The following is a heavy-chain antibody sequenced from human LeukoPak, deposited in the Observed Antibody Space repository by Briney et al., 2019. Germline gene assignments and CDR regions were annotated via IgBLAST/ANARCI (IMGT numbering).Heavy chain of an antibody. J-gene: IGHJ3*02. Sequence: TGGSLRLSCAASGFAFSSYGMSWVRQAPGKGLEWVSAISGSGGSTYYADSVKGRFTITRDNSKNTLYLQMNSLRAEDTAVYYCAKDRPRGGYYDSSGYSPFDIWGQGTMVTVSS. V-gene: IGHV3-23*01. CDR2: ISGSGGST. CDR1: GFAFSSYG. D-gene: IGHD3-22*01. CDR3: AKDRPRGGYYDSSGYSPFDI.